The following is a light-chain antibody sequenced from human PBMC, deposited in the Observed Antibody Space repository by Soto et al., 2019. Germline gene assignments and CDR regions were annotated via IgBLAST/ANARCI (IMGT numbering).Light chain of an antibody. CDR1: SSDVGGYNY. V-gene: IGLV2-8*01. CDR3: SSYVGSSNCVV. Sequence: QSVLTQPPSASGSPGQSVTISCTGTSSDVGGYNYVSWYRQHPGKAPKVMIYEVSKRPSGVPDRFSGSKSGNTASLTVSGLQAEDKADYYCSSYVGSSNCVVFGGGTKLTVL. J-gene: IGLJ2*01. CDR2: EVS.